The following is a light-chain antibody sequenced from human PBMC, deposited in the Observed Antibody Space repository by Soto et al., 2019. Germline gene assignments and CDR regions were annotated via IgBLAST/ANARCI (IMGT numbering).Light chain of an antibody. Sequence: QSVLTQPPSVSAAPGQKVTISCSGITSNIGNNFVSWYQQFSGTAPKLLIYDNNQRPSGIPDRFSGSKSGTSATLGITGLQTGDEADYYCGTWDSSLSAYVFGTGTKVTVL. CDR3: GTWDSSLSAYV. J-gene: IGLJ1*01. V-gene: IGLV1-51*01. CDR1: TSNIGNNF. CDR2: DNN.